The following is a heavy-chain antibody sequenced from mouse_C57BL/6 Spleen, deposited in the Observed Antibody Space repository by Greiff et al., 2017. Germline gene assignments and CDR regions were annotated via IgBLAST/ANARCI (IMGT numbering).Heavy chain of an antibody. D-gene: IGHD2-1*01. V-gene: IGHV14-1*01. CDR2: IDPEDGDT. Sequence: VQLQQSGAELVRPGASVKLSCTASGFNIKDYYMHWVKQRPEQGLEWIGRIDPEDGDTEYAPKFQGQATMTADTSSNTAYLQLSSLTSEDTAVYYCTFYYGNYVGAYWGQGTLVTVSA. J-gene: IGHJ3*01. CDR3: TFYYGNYVGAY. CDR1: GFNIKDYY.